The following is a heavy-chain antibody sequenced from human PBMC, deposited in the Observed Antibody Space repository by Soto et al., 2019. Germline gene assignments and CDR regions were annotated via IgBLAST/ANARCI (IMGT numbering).Heavy chain of an antibody. J-gene: IGHJ3*02. V-gene: IGHV1-46*01. CDR3: ARESVNAFDI. CDR1: GYTFTSYY. Sequence: QVQLVQSGAEVKKPRASVKVSCKASGYTFTSYYMHWVRQAPGQGLEWMGIINPSGGSTSYAQKFQGSATMTRDTSTSTVYMEMSSLISEDTAVYYCARESVNAFDIWGQGTMVTVSS. CDR2: INPSGGST.